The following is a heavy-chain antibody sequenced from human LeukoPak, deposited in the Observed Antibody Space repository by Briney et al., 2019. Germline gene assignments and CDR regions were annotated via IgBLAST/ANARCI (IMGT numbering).Heavy chain of an antibody. CDR2: IYYSGST. Sequence: SETLSLTCTVSGGSISSGGYYWSWIRQHPGKGLEWIGYIYYSGSTYYNPSLKSRVTISVDTSKNQFSLKLSSVTAADTAVYYCARSKYGGNSVDYWGQGTLVTVSS. J-gene: IGHJ4*02. CDR3: ARSKYGGNSVDY. D-gene: IGHD4-23*01. CDR1: GGSISSGGYY. V-gene: IGHV4-30-4*08.